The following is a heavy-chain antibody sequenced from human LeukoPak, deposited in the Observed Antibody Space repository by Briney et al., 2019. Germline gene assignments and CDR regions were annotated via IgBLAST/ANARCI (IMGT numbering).Heavy chain of an antibody. Sequence: GGSLRLSCAASGFTFSTSPMNWVLQAPGKGPEWVSYISSSSGTIYYADSVKGRFTISRDNAENSLYLQMNSLRAEDTAVYYCARGPGSGHYFDYWGQGTLVTVSS. CDR1: GFTFSTSP. J-gene: IGHJ4*02. CDR2: ISSSSGTI. D-gene: IGHD2-15*01. CDR3: ARGPGSGHYFDY. V-gene: IGHV3-48*04.